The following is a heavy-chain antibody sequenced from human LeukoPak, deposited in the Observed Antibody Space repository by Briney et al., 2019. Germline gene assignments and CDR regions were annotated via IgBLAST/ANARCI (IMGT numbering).Heavy chain of an antibody. D-gene: IGHD2-2*01. J-gene: IGHJ6*02. CDR2: INAGNGNT. V-gene: IGHV1-3*01. CDR1: GYTFTSYA. CDR3: ARDDIVVVQAYYYYYGIDV. Sequence: ASVKVSCKASGYTFTSYAMHWVRQAPGQRLEWMGWINAGNGNTKYSQKFQGRVTITRDTSASTAYMELSSLRSEDTAVYYWARDDIVVVQAYYYYYGIDVWGQGTTVTVSS.